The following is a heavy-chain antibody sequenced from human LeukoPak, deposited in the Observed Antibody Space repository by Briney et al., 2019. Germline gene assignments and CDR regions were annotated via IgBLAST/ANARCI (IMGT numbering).Heavy chain of an antibody. J-gene: IGHJ4*02. CDR2: ISGGSGTI. CDR1: GFTFSTCS. Sequence: GGSLRLSCAASGFTFSTCSMSWVRQAPGKGLEWVSAISGGSGTIYYADSVKGRFTISRDNSKNTLYLQMNSLRAEDTAVYYCAKEQYTSVTIHFDYWGQGTLVTVSS. V-gene: IGHV3-23*01. CDR3: AKEQYTSVTIHFDY. D-gene: IGHD6-25*01.